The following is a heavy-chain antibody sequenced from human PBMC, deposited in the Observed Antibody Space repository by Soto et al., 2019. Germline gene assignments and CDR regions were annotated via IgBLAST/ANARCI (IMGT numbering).Heavy chain of an antibody. D-gene: IGHD2-21*02. CDR1: GFTFDDYT. Sequence: GGSLRLSCAASGFTFDDYTMHWVRQAPGKGLEWVSLISWDGGSTYYADSVKGRFTISRDNSKNSLYLQMNSLRTEDTALYYCAKDNFNNCGGDCYPDYWGQGTLVTVSS. V-gene: IGHV3-43*01. J-gene: IGHJ4*02. CDR2: ISWDGGST. CDR3: AKDNFNNCGGDCYPDY.